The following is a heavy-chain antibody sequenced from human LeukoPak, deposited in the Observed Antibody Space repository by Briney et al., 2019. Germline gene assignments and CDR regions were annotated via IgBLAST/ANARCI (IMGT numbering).Heavy chain of an antibody. D-gene: IGHD5-18*01. J-gene: IGHJ4*02. CDR3: ARDLPRGYSYGLDY. V-gene: IGHV3-7*01. Sequence: GGSLRLSCTASGFTFSSYWMSWVRQAPGKGLEWVANIKQDGSEKYYVDSVKGQSTISRDNAKNTLYLQMNSLRAEDTAVYYCARDLPRGYSYGLDYWGQGTLVTVSS. CDR2: IKQDGSEK. CDR1: GFTFSSYW.